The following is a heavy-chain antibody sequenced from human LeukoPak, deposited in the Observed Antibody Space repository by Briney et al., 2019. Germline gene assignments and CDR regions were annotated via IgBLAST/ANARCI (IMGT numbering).Heavy chain of an antibody. J-gene: IGHJ3*02. D-gene: IGHD3-22*01. V-gene: IGHV4-59*01. CDR2: IYYSGST. CDR1: GGSISSYY. CDR3: ARETFHHTYYYDSSFHDAFDI. Sequence: RPSETLSLTCTVSGGSISSYYWSWIRQPPGKGLEWIGYIYYSGSTNYNPSLKSRVTISVVTSKNQFSLKLSSVTAADTAVYYCARETFHHTYYYDSSFHDAFDIRGQGTMVTVSS.